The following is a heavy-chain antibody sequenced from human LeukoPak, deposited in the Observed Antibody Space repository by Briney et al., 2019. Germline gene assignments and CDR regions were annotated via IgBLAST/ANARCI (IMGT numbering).Heavy chain of an antibody. CDR1: GFTFSSHA. J-gene: IGHJ6*02. CDR2: IVGTGVSR. V-gene: IGHV3-23*01. CDR3: ARGWFGELLYYYGMDV. Sequence: GGSLRLSCAASGFTFSSHAMSWVRQAPGKGLEWVSSIVGTGVSRDYADSVKGRFTVSRDNSNNTVYLQMNSLRAEDTAVYYCARGWFGELLYYYGMDVWGQGTTVTVSS. D-gene: IGHD3-10*01.